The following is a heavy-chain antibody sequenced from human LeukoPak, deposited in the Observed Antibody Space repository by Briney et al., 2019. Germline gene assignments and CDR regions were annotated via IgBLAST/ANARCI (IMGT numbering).Heavy chain of an antibody. V-gene: IGHV3-7*01. CDR3: VAWGNSGNS. J-gene: IGHJ3*01. Sequence: LECVAHMNGDGSQIYYMDFVKGRFTISRDNAKNSLYLQMNGLRAEDTAVYYCVAWGNSGNSWGQGTMVIVSS. CDR2: MNGDGSQI. D-gene: IGHD1-26*01.